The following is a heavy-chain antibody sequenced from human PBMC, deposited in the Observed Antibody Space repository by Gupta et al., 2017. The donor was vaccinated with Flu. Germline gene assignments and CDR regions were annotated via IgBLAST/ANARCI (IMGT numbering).Heavy chain of an antibody. D-gene: IGHD1-1*01. CDR2: ISYDGSLE. Sequence: ASEFIFNKYAMHWVRQAPGKGLEWVAGISYDGSLEYYADSVKGRFTISRDNSKDTLFLQMNSLRTDDTATYYCVRTTSMDVWGKGITVTVSS. CDR3: VRTTSMDV. V-gene: IGHV3-30*04. J-gene: IGHJ6*03. CDR1: EFIFNKYA.